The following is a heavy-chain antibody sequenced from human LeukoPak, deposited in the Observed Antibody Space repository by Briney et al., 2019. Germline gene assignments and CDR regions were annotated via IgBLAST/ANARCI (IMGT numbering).Heavy chain of an antibody. CDR2: INPSSGAT. D-gene: IGHD2-15*01. J-gene: IGHJ6*02. V-gene: IGHV1-2*02. CDR1: GYXFNGFY. Sequence: ASVKVSCKASGYXFNGFYLQWVRQAPGQGLDWMGWINPSSGATKCAQKFQGRVTMTRDTSISTAYMEVTWLRSDDSAVYYCARGLGYCSGGSCWESYYGMDVWGQGTTVTVSS. CDR3: ARGLGYCSGGSCWESYYGMDV.